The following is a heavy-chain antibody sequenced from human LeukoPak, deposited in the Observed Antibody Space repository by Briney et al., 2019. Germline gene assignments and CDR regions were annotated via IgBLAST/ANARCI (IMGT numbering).Heavy chain of an antibody. CDR2: INPKSGGT. D-gene: IGHD3-10*01. CDR1: GYTFTGYY. J-gene: IGHJ4*02. V-gene: IGHV1-2*02. CDR3: ARDLSFYDSGSYFFDY. Sequence: ASVKVSCKASGYTFTGYYIHWVRQAPGQGLEWMGWINPKSGGTNYAQKFQGRVTMTRDTSINTAYMELSRLTSDDTAVYYCARDLSFYDSGSYFFDYWGQGTLVTVSS.